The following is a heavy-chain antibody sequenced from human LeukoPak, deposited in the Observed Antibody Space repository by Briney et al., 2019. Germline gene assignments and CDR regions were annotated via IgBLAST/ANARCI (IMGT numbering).Heavy chain of an antibody. D-gene: IGHD3-3*01. CDR1: GFTFSSYS. Sequence: GGSLRLSCVASGFTFSSYSMNWVRQAPGKGLEWVSSISSSSSYIYYADSVKGRFTISRDNAKNSLYLQMNSLRAEDTAVYYCARGDLITIFGVVSPGYFDYWGQGTLVTVSS. CDR3: ARGDLITIFGVVSPGYFDY. CDR2: ISSSSSYI. V-gene: IGHV3-21*01. J-gene: IGHJ4*02.